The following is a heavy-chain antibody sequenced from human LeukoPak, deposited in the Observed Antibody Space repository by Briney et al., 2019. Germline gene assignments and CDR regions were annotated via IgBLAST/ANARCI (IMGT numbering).Heavy chain of an antibody. D-gene: IGHD6-19*01. Sequence: ASVKVSCKASGYTFTSYYMHWVRQAPGQGLEWMGIINPSGGSTSYAQKFQGRVTMTRDTSTSTVYMELSSLRSEDTAVYYCARDIAQWLVRSYHYYGMDVWGQGTTVTVSS. CDR2: INPSGGST. CDR1: GYTFTSYY. J-gene: IGHJ6*02. V-gene: IGHV1-46*01. CDR3: ARDIAQWLVRSYHYYGMDV.